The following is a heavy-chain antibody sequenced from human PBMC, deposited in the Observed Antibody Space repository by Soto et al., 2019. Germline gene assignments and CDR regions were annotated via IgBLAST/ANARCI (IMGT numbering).Heavy chain of an antibody. V-gene: IGHV3-74*01. CDR3: ARSDWFDP. CDR1: GFTFSSYA. CDR2: IRGDGGST. J-gene: IGHJ5*02. Sequence: PGGSLRLSCAASGFTFSSYAMSWVRQAPGKGLVWVSRIRGDGGSTSYADSVKGRFTISRDNAKNTLYLQMNSLRVEDTAVYYCARSDWFDPWGQGTLVTVSS.